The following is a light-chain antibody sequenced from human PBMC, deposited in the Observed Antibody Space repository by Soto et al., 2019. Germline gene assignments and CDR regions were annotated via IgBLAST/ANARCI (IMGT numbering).Light chain of an antibody. V-gene: IGLV1-44*01. Sequence: QSVLTQPPSASGTPGQRVTISCSGSSSNIGSNPVNWYQQLPGTAPKLLIYSNNQRPSGVPDRFSGSKSGTSASLAISGLQSEEEADYYCAAWDDSLNGRVFGTGTKLTVL. CDR2: SNN. CDR1: SSNIGSNP. J-gene: IGLJ1*01. CDR3: AAWDDSLNGRV.